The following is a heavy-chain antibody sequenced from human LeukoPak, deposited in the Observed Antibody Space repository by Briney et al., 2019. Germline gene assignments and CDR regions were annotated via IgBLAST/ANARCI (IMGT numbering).Heavy chain of an antibody. CDR2: ISGSGGRT. Sequence: GGSLRLSCAASGFTFSSYAMGWVRQAPGKGLEWVSAISGSGGRTYYADSVKGRFTISRDNSKNTLYLQMNSLRAEDTAVYYRAKTPYYYDSSGQTNWFDPWGQGTLVTVSS. V-gene: IGHV3-23*01. CDR1: GFTFSSYA. D-gene: IGHD3-22*01. CDR3: AKTPYYYDSSGQTNWFDP. J-gene: IGHJ5*02.